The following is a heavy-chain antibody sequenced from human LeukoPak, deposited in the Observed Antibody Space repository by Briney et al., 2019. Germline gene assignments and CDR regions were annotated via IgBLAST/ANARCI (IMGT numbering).Heavy chain of an antibody. Sequence: GGPLRLSCAASGFTFSSYAMSWVRQAPGKGLEWVSVISGSGGSTYYADSVKGRSTIFRDNSKNTLYVQMNSLRAEDTAVYYCAKERRSIQVWATTFDLWGQKTVHTVSS. CDR1: GFTFSSYA. D-gene: IGHD3-16*01. J-gene: IGHJ4*02. CDR2: ISGSGGST. V-gene: IGHV3-23*01. CDR3: AKERRSIQVWATTFDL.